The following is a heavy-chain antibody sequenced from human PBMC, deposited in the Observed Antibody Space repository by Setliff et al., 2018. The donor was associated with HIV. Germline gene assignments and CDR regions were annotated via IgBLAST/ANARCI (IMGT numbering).Heavy chain of an antibody. CDR1: GYSISSGYY. CDR3: AGELSHIVGAPRYMDV. D-gene: IGHD1-26*01. J-gene: IGHJ6*03. CDR2: MSHNGKT. Sequence: PSETLSLTCAASGYSISSGYYWGWIRQPPGKGLEWIASMSHNGKTYYNPSLKSRVTISVDTSKNQISLKMNSVTAADAAVYHCAGELSHIVGAPRYMDVWGKGTTVTVSS. V-gene: IGHV4-38-2*02.